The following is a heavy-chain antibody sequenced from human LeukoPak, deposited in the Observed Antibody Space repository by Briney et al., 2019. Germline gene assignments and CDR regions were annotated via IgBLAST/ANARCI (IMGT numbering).Heavy chain of an antibody. CDR2: ISAYNGNT. CDR3: ARDHAAGTSGDY. CDR1: GYTFTSYG. V-gene: IGHV1-18*04. Sequence: APVKVSCKASGYTFTSYGISWVRQAPGKGLEWMGWISAYNGNTNYAQKLQGRVTMTTDTSTSTAYMELRSLRSDDTAVYYCARDHAAGTSGDYWGQGTLVTVSS. J-gene: IGHJ4*02. D-gene: IGHD6-13*01.